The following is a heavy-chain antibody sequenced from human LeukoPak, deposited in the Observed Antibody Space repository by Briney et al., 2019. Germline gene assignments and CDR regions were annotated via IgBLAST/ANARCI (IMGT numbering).Heavy chain of an antibody. Sequence: GGSLRLSCVVSGFTFSSYWMHWVRQAPGKGLVWVSRINSDGSSIRYADSVKGRFTISRDNAKNTLYLQMNSLRAEDTAVYYCARANDILTGYYLGGAFDPWGQGTLVTVSS. V-gene: IGHV3-74*01. CDR2: INSDGSSI. CDR3: ARANDILTGYYLGGAFDP. D-gene: IGHD3-9*01. CDR1: GFTFSSYW. J-gene: IGHJ5*02.